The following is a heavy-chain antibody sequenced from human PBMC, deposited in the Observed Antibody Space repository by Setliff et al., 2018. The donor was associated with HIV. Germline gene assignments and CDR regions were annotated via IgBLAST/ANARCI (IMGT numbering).Heavy chain of an antibody. CDR2: VYFDET. CDR1: GDLSAYT. CDR3: ARAYNFWAHFDT. J-gene: IGHJ3*02. V-gene: IGHV4-59*01. D-gene: IGHD1-1*01. Sequence: SETLSLTCSVSGDLSAYTWNWIRQSPGKGLEWIGYVYFDETNYNPSLKGRVTISSDNSKERFSLSLRSVSAADTAVCYCARAYNFWAHFDTWGPGITVTVSS.